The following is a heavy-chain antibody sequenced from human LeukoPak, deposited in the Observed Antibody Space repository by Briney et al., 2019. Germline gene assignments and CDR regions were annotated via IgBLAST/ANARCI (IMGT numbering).Heavy chain of an antibody. V-gene: IGHV4-59*01. D-gene: IGHD1-26*01. J-gene: IGHJ3*02. Sequence: SETLSLTCTVAGGSISSYYWSWIRQPPGKGLEWIGYIYYSGSTSYNPSLKSRVTISVDTSKNQFSLKLSSVTAADTAVYYCARELGGIVGATGADIWGQGTMVTVSS. CDR1: GGSISSYY. CDR3: ARELGGIVGATGADI. CDR2: IYYSGST.